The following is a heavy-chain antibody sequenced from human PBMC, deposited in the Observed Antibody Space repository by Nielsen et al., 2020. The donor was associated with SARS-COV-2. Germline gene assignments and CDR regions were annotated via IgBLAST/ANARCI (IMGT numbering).Heavy chain of an antibody. D-gene: IGHD3-10*01. CDR3: TTGPNYYGSGSRTDY. CDR1: GFTFSNAW. Sequence: GSLKISCAASGFTFSNAWMSWVRQAPGKGLEWVGRIKSKTDGGTTDYAAPVKGRFTISRDDSKNTLYLQMNSLKTEDTAVYYCTTGPNYYGSGSRTDYWGQGTLVTVSS. V-gene: IGHV3-15*01. J-gene: IGHJ4*02. CDR2: IKSKTDGGTT.